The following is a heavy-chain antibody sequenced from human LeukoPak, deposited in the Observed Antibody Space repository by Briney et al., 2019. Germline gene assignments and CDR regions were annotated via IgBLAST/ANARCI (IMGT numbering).Heavy chain of an antibody. CDR2: INPNSGGT. CDR1: GYTFTGYY. V-gene: IGHV1-2*02. CDR3: ASTLEYSSGLGH. Sequence: ASVKVSCKASGYTFTGYYMHWVRQAPGQGLEWMVWINPNSGGTNYAQKFQGRVTMTRDTSISTAYVELSRLRSDDTAVYYCASTLEYSSGLGHWGQGTLVTVFS. J-gene: IGHJ4*02. D-gene: IGHD6-19*01.